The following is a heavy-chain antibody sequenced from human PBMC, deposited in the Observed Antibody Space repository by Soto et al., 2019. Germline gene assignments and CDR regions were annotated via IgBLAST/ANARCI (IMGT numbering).Heavy chain of an antibody. D-gene: IGHD2-15*01. CDR3: AKDYPPCGSCYLGSYYYYYMDV. J-gene: IGHJ6*03. CDR1: GFTFSSYA. V-gene: IGHV3-23*01. CDR2: ISGSGGST. Sequence: GGSLRLSCAASGFTFSSYAMSWVRQAPGKGLEWVSAISGSGGSTYYADSVKGRFTISRDNSKNTLYLQMNSLRAEDTAVYYCAKDYPPCGSCYLGSYYYYYMDVWGKGTTVTVSS.